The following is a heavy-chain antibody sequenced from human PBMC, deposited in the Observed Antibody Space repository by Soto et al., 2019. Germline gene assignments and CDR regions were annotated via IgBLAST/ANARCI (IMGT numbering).Heavy chain of an antibody. CDR1: GFTFDDYA. CDR2: ISWNSGSI. V-gene: IGHV3-9*01. J-gene: IGHJ6*02. Sequence: GGSLRLSCAASGFTFDDYAMHWVRQAPGKGLEWVSGISWNSGSIGYADSVKGRFTISRDNAKNSLYLQMNSLRSDDTAVYYCARDQGITTFGVYSMYYYGMDVWGQGTTVTVSS. CDR3: ARDQGITTFGVYSMYYYGMDV. D-gene: IGHD3-3*01.